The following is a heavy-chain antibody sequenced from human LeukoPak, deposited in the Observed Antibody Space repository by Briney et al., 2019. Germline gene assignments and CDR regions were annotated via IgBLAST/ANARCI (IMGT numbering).Heavy chain of an antibody. CDR1: GGSISSGDYY. J-gene: IGHJ4*02. D-gene: IGHD6-13*01. Sequence: PSQTLSLTCTVSGGSISSGDYYWSWIRQPPGKGLEWIGYIYYSGSTYYNPSLKSRVTISVDTSKNQFSLKLSSVTAADTAVYYCASLVPCSSWEFDYWGQGTLVTVSS. CDR2: IYYSGST. V-gene: IGHV4-30-4*08. CDR3: ASLVPCSSWEFDY.